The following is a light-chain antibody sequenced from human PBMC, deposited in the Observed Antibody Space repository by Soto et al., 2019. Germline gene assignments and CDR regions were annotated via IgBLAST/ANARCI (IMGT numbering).Light chain of an antibody. CDR1: CGHSSYA. J-gene: IGLJ2*01. V-gene: IGLV4-69*01. Sequence: QSVLTQSPSASASHGASVKLTCTLSCGHSSYAIAWHQQQPEKGPPSLIKLNSDGSHSKGDGIHDRFSGSSSRAERYLTSCSLQSEDEADYYCQNWGTGIVVFGGGTKLTVL. CDR2: LNSDGSH. CDR3: QNWGTGIVV.